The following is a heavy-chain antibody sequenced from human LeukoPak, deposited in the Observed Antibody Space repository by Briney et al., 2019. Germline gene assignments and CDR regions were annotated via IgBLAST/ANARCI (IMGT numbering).Heavy chain of an antibody. D-gene: IGHD4-17*01. CDR2: FIVSNSNT. V-gene: IGHV1-18*01. J-gene: IGHJ3*02. CDR1: GDTFNNYA. Sequence: AXXKVSCKASGDTFNNYAIRWVRQAPGQGIDFLSSFIVSNSNTHSAHKVLATVPIPTHTSTSTAYMELRSLRSDDTAVYYCATTGDAFDMWVQGTMVTVSS. CDR3: ATTGDAFDM.